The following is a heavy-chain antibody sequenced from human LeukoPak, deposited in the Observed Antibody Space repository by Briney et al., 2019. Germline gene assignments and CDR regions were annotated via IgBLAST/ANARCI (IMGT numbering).Heavy chain of an antibody. D-gene: IGHD6-6*01. CDR1: GDSISSSSYY. Sequence: SETLSLTCTVSGDSISSSSYYWGWIRQPPGKGLEWIGSIYYSGSTYYNPSLKGRVTISVDTSKNQFSLKLSSVTAADTAVYYCASPQEYSSSSSFDYWGQGTLVTVSS. V-gene: IGHV4-39*01. J-gene: IGHJ4*02. CDR3: ASPQEYSSSSSFDY. CDR2: IYYSGST.